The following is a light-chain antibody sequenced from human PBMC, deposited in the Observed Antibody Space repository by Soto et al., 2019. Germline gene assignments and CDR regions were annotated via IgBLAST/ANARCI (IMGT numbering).Light chain of an antibody. Sequence: EIVMTQSPATLSVSTGERATLSCRASQSVSTYLAWYQQKPGQAPRLLIYSASTRTTGIPARFSGGGSGTEFTLTIIRLQSEDFAVYICQQYNDWPPRWTFGQGTKVEIK. CDR2: SAS. CDR1: QSVSTY. J-gene: IGKJ1*01. CDR3: QQYNDWPPRWT. V-gene: IGKV3-15*01.